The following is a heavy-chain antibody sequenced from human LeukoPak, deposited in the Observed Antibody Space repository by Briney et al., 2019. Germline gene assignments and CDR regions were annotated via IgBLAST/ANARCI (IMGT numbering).Heavy chain of an antibody. J-gene: IGHJ5*02. V-gene: IGHV5-51*01. Sequence: GESLKISCKGSGYSFTSYWIGWVRQMPGKGLGWMGIIYPGDSDTRYSPSFQGQVTISADKSISTAYLQWSSLKASDTAMYYCARSFDCSSTSCYRGWFDPWGQGTLVTVSS. D-gene: IGHD2-2*02. CDR1: GYSFTSYW. CDR3: ARSFDCSSTSCYRGWFDP. CDR2: IYPGDSDT.